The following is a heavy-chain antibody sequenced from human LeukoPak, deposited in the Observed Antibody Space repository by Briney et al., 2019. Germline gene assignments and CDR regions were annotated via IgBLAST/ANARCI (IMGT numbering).Heavy chain of an antibody. CDR3: GADSMPRGVFSYTFDI. V-gene: IGHV1-58*01. CDR1: GFTFTSSA. Sequence: ASVKVSCKASGFTFTSSAVQWVRQARGQRLEWIGWIVVGSGDTNSAQKFQERVTITRDMSTRTAYMELSSLRSEDTAVYYCGADSMPRGVFSYTFDIWGQGTMVTVSP. D-gene: IGHD3-10*01. J-gene: IGHJ3*02. CDR2: IVVGSGDT.